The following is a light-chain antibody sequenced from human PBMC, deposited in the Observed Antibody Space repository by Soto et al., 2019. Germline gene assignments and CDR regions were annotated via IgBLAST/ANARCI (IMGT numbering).Light chain of an antibody. J-gene: IGLJ3*02. CDR2: KDS. Sequence: SYELTQPPSVSGSPGQTARITCSGDALPKQYAYWYQQKQGQAPVLVIYKDSERPSGIPERFSGSSSGTTVTLTISGVQAEDEADYYCQSADSSGTYRVFGGGTKLTVL. V-gene: IGLV3-25*03. CDR1: ALPKQY. CDR3: QSADSSGTYRV.